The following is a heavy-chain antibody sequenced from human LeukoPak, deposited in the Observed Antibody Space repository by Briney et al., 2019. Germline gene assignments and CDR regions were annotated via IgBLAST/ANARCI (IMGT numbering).Heavy chain of an antibody. CDR1: GFTFSSYA. CDR2: ISGSGGST. V-gene: IGHV3-23*01. Sequence: PGGSLRLSCAASGFTFSSYAMSWVRQAPGKGLEWVSAISGSGGSTYYADSVKGRFTISRDNSKNTLYLQMNSLRAEDTAVYYCAKSGDAFPGVYCSSTSCYGGWGNWFDPWGQGTLVTVSS. J-gene: IGHJ5*02. CDR3: AKSGDAFPGVYCSSTSCYGGWGNWFDP. D-gene: IGHD2-2*01.